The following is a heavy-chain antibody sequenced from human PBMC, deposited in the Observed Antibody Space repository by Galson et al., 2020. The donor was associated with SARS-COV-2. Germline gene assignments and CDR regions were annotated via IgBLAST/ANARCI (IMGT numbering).Heavy chain of an antibody. J-gene: IGHJ4*02. CDR2: INHSGST. CDR3: ARYSCSSSKCYYGY. Sequence: SETLSLTCAVYGGSFSGYYWSWIRQPPGKGLEWIGEINHSGSTNYNPSLKSRVTISVDTSKNQFSLKLSSVTAADTAVYYCARYSCSSSKCYYGYWGQGTLVTVSS. V-gene: IGHV4-34*01. D-gene: IGHD2-2*01. CDR1: GGSFSGYY.